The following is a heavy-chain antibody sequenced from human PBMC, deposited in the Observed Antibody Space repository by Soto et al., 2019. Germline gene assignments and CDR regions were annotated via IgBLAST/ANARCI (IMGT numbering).Heavy chain of an antibody. CDR3: AKELGPDDYSQFDDYYDYGMDV. J-gene: IGHJ6*02. CDR2: ISYDGRKT. CDR1: GIVFGDYA. D-gene: IGHD4-4*01. V-gene: IGHV3-30*18. Sequence: QGQLVETGGGVVQPGRSLRLSCVASGIVFGDYAMHWVRQAPGQALEWVALISYDGRKTSYIDSVKGRFTVSRDKPTSTLFLQMNSLRPDDTAVYFCAKELGPDDYSQFDDYYDYGMDVWGQGTTVTVTS.